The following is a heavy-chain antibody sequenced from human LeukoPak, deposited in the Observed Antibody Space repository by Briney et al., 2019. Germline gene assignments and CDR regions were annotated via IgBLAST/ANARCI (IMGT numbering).Heavy chain of an antibody. J-gene: IGHJ3*02. CDR3: VRSEITTSGNDAFDI. V-gene: IGHV1-46*01. Sequence: ASVKVSCKAFGSIFTNYYIHWVRQAPGQGPEWMGMINPSRGTTDYTQKFQGRVTMTRDTSTYTVYMELSSLRSEDTAVYYCVRSEITTSGNDAFDIWGQGTMVTVSS. CDR1: GSIFTNYY. CDR2: INPSRGTT. D-gene: IGHD6-13*01.